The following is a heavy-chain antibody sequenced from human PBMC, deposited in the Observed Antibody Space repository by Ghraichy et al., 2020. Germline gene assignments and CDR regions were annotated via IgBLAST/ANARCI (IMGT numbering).Heavy chain of an antibody. J-gene: IGHJ4*02. CDR1: GGSFSGYY. CDR3: ARGLQWLVRGGGY. Sequence: ESLNISCAVYGGSFSGYYWSWIRQPPGKGLEWIGEINHSGSTNYNPSLKSRVTISVDTSKNQFSLKLSSVTAADTAVYYCARGLQWLVRGGGYWGQGTLVTVSS. D-gene: IGHD6-19*01. V-gene: IGHV4-34*01. CDR2: INHSGST.